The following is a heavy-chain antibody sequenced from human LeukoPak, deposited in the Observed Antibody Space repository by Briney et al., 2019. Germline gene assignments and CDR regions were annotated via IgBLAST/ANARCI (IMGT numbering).Heavy chain of an antibody. V-gene: IGHV4-34*01. CDR2: INPWGST. CDR3: ARGRHDITMIVVVMTSVSYYLDV. J-gene: IGHJ6*03. Sequence: SETLSLTCAVYGGSFSGYHWTWIRQSPREGLELVGGINPWGSTYYNPSLKSRLTISVDTSKNQFSLKLRSVTAADTAVYYCARGRHDITMIVVVMTSVSYYLDVWGKGTTVTVS. D-gene: IGHD3-22*01. CDR1: GGSFSGYH.